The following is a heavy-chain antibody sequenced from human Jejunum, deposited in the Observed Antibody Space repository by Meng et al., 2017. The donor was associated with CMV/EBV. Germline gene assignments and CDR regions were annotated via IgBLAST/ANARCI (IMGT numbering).Heavy chain of an antibody. D-gene: IGHD1-1*01. V-gene: IGHV1-2*02. CDR2: IHPHSGGT. Sequence: CKASGYTFAGYYIHWVRQAPGQGLEWMGWIHPHSGGTNYAQKFQGRVTMTTDTSISTAYMELSRLGSDDTAVYYCARAPYNWKDNYWGQGTLVTVSS. CDR3: ARAPYNWKDNY. CDR1: GYTFAGYY. J-gene: IGHJ4*02.